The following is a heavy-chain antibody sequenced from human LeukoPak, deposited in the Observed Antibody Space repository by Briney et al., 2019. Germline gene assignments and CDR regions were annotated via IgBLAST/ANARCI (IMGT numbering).Heavy chain of an antibody. V-gene: IGHV4-31*03. CDR3: AGDSSGHFMN. D-gene: IGHD3-22*01. CDR1: GGSISSGGYY. CDR2: IYYSGST. Sequence: SETLSLTCTVSGGSISSGGYYWSWIRQHPGKGLEWIGYIYYSGSTYYNPSLKSRVTISVDTSKNQFSLKLSFVTAADTAVYYCAGDSSGHFMNWGQGTLVTVSS. J-gene: IGHJ4*02.